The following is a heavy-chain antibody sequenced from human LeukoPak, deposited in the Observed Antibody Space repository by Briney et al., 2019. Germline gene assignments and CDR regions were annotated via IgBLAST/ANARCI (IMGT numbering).Heavy chain of an antibody. CDR3: AGEKYSYGLIDY. Sequence: PSETLSLTCTVSGYSISSGYYWGWIRQPPGKGLEWIGRIYTSGSTNYNPSLKSRVTISVDTSKNQFSLKLSSVTAADTAVYYCAGEKYSYGLIDYWGQGTLVTVSS. CDR1: GYSISSGYY. V-gene: IGHV4-38-2*02. J-gene: IGHJ4*02. D-gene: IGHD5-18*01. CDR2: IYTSGST.